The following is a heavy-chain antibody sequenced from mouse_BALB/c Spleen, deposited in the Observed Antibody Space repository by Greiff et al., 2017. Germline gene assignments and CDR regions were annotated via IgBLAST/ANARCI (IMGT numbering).Heavy chain of an antibody. D-gene: IGHD1-1*01. CDR3: ARDQNYYGYAMDY. CDR1: GFSLTGYG. Sequence: VMLVESGPGLVAPSQSLSITCTVSGFSLTGYGVNWVRQPPGKGLEWLGMIWGDGSTDYNSALKSRLSISKDNSKSQVFLKMNSLQTDDTARYYCARDQNYYGYAMDYWGQGTSVTVSS. V-gene: IGHV2-6-7*01. CDR2: IWGDGST. J-gene: IGHJ4*01.